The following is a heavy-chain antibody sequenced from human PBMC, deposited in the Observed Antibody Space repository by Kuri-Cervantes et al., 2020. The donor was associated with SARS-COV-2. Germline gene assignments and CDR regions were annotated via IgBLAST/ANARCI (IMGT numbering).Heavy chain of an antibody. J-gene: IGHJ6*02. CDR1: GGSTSSGGYS. CDR3: ARELVVPAATGYYYYGMDV. V-gene: IGHV4-30-2*01. Sequence: LRLSCAVSGGSTSSGGYSWSWIRQPPGKGLEWIGYIYHSGSTYYNPSLKSLVTISVDRSKNQFSLKLSSVTAADTAVYYCARELVVPAATGYYYYGMDVWGQGTTVTVSS. CDR2: IYHSGST. D-gene: IGHD2-2*01.